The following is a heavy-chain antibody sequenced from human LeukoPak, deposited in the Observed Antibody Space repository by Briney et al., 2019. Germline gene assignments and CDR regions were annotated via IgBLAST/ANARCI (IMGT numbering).Heavy chain of an antibody. CDR1: GFTFSSYW. Sequence: GGSLRLSCAASGFTFSSYWMHWVRQAPGKGLVWVSRINTDGSSTSYADSVKGRFTISRDNAKNTLYLQMNSLRAEDTAVYYCASWSATGRGSLLCNWGQGTLVTVSS. V-gene: IGHV3-74*01. J-gene: IGHJ4*02. CDR3: ASWSATGRGSLLCN. CDR2: INTDGSST. D-gene: IGHD2-15*01.